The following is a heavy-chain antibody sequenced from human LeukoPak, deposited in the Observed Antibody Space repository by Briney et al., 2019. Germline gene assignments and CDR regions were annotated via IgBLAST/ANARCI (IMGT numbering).Heavy chain of an antibody. J-gene: IGHJ4*02. CDR2: IRYDGSNK. V-gene: IGHV3-30*02. CDR3: ASPLLGYCSSTSCYIFDY. Sequence: GGSLRLSCAASGFTFSSYGMHWVRQAPGKGLEWVAFIRYDGSNKYYADSVKGRFTISRDNSKNTLYLQMNSLRAEDTAVYYCASPLLGYCSSTSCYIFDYWGQGTLVTVSS. CDR1: GFTFSSYG. D-gene: IGHD2-2*02.